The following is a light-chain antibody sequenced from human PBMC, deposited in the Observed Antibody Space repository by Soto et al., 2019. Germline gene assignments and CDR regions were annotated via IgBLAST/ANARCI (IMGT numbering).Light chain of an antibody. J-gene: IGKJ1*01. CDR1: QTISNRY. CDR3: QQYGRSPPWT. V-gene: IGKV3-20*01. CDR2: GAS. Sequence: EIVLTQSPGTLSLSPGERATLSCRASQTISNRYLAWYQHKPGQAPRLLIYGASTRATGIPDRFSGTESGTDFTLTISRLEPEDFAVYYCQQYGRSPPWTFGQGTKVEIK.